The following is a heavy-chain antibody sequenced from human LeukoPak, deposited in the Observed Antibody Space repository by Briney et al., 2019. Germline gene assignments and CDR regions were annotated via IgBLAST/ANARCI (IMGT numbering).Heavy chain of an antibody. CDR2: LNTDNGNT. D-gene: IGHD3-10*01. V-gene: IGHV1-3*04. J-gene: IGHJ4*02. CDR3: AREYVSGSYWGVFDY. CDR1: GYTFTDYA. Sequence: ASVKVSCKASGYTFTDYAVHWVRQAPGQRLEWMGWLNTDNGNTKYSQNFQGRVTITRDTSATTAYMELSSLRSEDTAVYYCAREYVSGSYWGVFDYWGQATLVTVSS.